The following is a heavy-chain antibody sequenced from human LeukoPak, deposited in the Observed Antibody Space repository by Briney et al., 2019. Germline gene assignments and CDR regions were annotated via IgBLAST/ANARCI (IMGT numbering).Heavy chain of an antibody. J-gene: IGHJ5*02. Sequence: PSETLSLTCTVSGGSISSSSYYWGWIRQPPGKGLECIGSLSYSGTTYYNPSLESRITISVDTSKNQFSLKLTSVTAADTAVYFCARDPTYYYDSSGYELNHWGQGTLVTVSS. D-gene: IGHD3-22*01. CDR1: GGSISSSSYY. CDR2: LSYSGTT. V-gene: IGHV4-39*07. CDR3: ARDPTYYYDSSGYELNH.